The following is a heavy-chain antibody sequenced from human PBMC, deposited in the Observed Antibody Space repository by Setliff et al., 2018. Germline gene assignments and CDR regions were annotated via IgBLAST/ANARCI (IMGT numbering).Heavy chain of an antibody. Sequence: ASVKVSCKASGGTFSSYAITWVRQAPGQGLEWMGGIIPIFGTAKYAQKFQGRVTITRDTSASTVYMELSSLRSEDTAVYYCASAHYYSGYIEYFQYWGQGTLVTVSS. D-gene: IGHD5-12*01. CDR1: GGTFSSYA. J-gene: IGHJ1*01. CDR3: ASAHYYSGYIEYFQY. V-gene: IGHV1-69*05. CDR2: IIPIFGTA.